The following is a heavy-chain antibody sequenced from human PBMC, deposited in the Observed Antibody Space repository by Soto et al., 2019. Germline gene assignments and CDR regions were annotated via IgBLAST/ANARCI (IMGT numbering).Heavy chain of an antibody. D-gene: IGHD3-16*02. CDR1: GYTFTSYG. J-gene: IGHJ5*02. V-gene: IGHV1-18*01. CDR3: ACGGAMITFGGVIVGHWFDP. Sequence: ASVKVSCKASGYTFTSYGISWVRQAPGQGLEWMGWISAYNGNTNYAQKLQGRVTMTTDTSTSTAYMELRSLRSDDTAVYYCACGGAMITFGGVIVGHWFDPWGQGTLVTVSS. CDR2: ISAYNGNT.